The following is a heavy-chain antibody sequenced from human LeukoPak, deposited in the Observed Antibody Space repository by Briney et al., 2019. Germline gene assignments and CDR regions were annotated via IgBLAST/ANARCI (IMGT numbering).Heavy chain of an antibody. CDR1: GYSISSGYY. CDR3: ARRGFVPDPDAEPGIAAAGLLFDY. J-gene: IGHJ4*02. Sequence: SETLSLTCTVSGYSISSGYYWGWIRQPPGKGLEWIGSIYYSGSTYYNPSLKSRVTISVDTSKNQFSLKLSSVTAADTAVYYCARRGFVPDPDAEPGIAAAGLLFDYWGQGTLVTVSS. D-gene: IGHD6-13*01. CDR2: IYYSGST. V-gene: IGHV4-38-2*02.